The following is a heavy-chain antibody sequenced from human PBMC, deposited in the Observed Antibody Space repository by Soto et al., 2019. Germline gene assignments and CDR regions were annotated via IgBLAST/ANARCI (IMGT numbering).Heavy chain of an antibody. V-gene: IGHV4-31*03. D-gene: IGHD3-22*01. CDR1: GDSIIRIDYY. CDR2: IYFRGNT. J-gene: IGHJ3*02. CDR3: AREGGSYDSGGYLIRGAFDI. Sequence: PSETLSLTCSVSGDSIIRIDYYLTCIGQRPERGLEWIGNIYFRGNTYYSPSLESRLTISVDTSKNQFSLKLTSVTAADTAVYYCAREGGSYDSGGYLIRGAFDIWGQGTMVTVSS.